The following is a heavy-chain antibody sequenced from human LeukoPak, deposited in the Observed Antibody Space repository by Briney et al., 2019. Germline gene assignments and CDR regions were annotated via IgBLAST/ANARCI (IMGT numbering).Heavy chain of an antibody. J-gene: IGHJ4*02. CDR1: GYTFTSYD. CDR3: ARTQTPRLGELSFGY. V-gene: IGHV1-8*03. Sequence: VASVKVSCKASGYTFTSYDINWVRQATGQGLEWMGWMNPNSGNTGYAQKFQGRVTITRNTSISTAYMELSSLRSEDTAVYYCARTQTPRLGELSFGYWGQGTLVTVSS. D-gene: IGHD3-16*02. CDR2: MNPNSGNT.